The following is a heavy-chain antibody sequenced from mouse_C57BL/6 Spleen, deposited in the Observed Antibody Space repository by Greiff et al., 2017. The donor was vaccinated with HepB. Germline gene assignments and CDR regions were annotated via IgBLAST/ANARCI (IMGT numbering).Heavy chain of an antibody. CDR2: INPGSGGT. J-gene: IGHJ2*01. V-gene: IGHV1-54*01. CDR3: ASQLRY. D-gene: IGHD3-1*01. CDR1: GYAFTNYL. Sequence: QVQLQQSGAELVRPGTSVKVSCKASGYAFTNYLIEWVKQRPGQGLEWIGVINPGSGGTNYNEKFKGKATLTADKSSSTAYMQLSSLTSEDSAVYFCASQLRYWGQGTTLTVSS.